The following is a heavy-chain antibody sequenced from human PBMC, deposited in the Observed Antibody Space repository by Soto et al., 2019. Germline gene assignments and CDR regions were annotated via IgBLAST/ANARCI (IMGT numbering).Heavy chain of an antibody. D-gene: IGHD4-4*01. Sequence: GGSLRLSCAASGFTFSDYYMSWIRQAPGKGLEWLSSISSSGSAIKSADSVKGRFTISRDNAKNSLYLQMNSLRAEDTAVYYCARGGGLQSIYYYGMDVWGQGTTVTVSS. CDR2: ISSSGSAI. CDR1: GFTFSDYY. V-gene: IGHV3-11*01. CDR3: ARGGGLQSIYYYGMDV. J-gene: IGHJ6*02.